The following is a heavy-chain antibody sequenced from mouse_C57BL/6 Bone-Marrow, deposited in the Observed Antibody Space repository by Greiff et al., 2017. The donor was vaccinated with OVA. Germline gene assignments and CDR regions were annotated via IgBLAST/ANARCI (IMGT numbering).Heavy chain of an antibody. J-gene: IGHJ3*01. CDR3: AREGLYDYDWFAY. D-gene: IGHD2-4*01. CDR1: GFNIKNTY. CDR2: IDPANGNT. Sequence: VQLKQSVAELVRPGASVKLSCTASGFNIKNTYMHWVKQRPEQGLEWIGRIDPANGNTKYAPKFQGKATITADTSSNTAYRQLSSLTSEDTAIYYGAREGLYDYDWFAYWGQGTLVTVSA. V-gene: IGHV14-3*01.